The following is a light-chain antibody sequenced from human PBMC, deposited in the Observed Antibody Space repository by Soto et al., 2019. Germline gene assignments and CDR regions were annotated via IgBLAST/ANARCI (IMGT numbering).Light chain of an antibody. Sequence: ETVMTQSPGTLSVSPGERATLSCRASQSVSSNLAWYQQKPGQAPGLLIYGTSTRATGIPARFSGSGSGTEFTLTISSLQSEDFAVYYCQQYNNWPQTFGQGTKVDIK. CDR3: QQYNNWPQT. J-gene: IGKJ1*01. V-gene: IGKV3-15*01. CDR2: GTS. CDR1: QSVSSN.